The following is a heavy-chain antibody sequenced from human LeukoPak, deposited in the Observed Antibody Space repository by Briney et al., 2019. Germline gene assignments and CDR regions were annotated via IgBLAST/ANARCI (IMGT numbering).Heavy chain of an antibody. V-gene: IGHV3-64*01. CDR2: ISSNGGST. J-gene: IGHJ4*02. CDR1: GFTFSSYA. CDR3: AGLGSSISDY. Sequence: GGSLRLSCAASGFTFSSYAMHWVRQAPGKGLEYVSAISSNGGSTYYANSVKGRFTISRDNSKNTLYLQMGSLGAEDMAVYYCAGLGSSISDYWGQGTLVTVSS. D-gene: IGHD6-6*01.